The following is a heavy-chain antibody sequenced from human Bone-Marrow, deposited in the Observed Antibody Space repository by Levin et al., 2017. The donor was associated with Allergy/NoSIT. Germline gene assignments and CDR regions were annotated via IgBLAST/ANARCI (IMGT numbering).Heavy chain of an antibody. J-gene: IGHJ3*02. CDR3: ARENVFGAFDI. V-gene: IGHV3-33*01. D-gene: IGHD3-10*01. CDR2: IWYDGSNK. CDR1: GFTFSSYG. Sequence: SCAASGFTFSSYGMHWVRQAPGKGLEWVAVIWYDGSNKYYADSVKGRFTISRDNSKNTLYLQMNSLRAEDTAVYYCARENVFGAFDIWGQGTMVTVSS.